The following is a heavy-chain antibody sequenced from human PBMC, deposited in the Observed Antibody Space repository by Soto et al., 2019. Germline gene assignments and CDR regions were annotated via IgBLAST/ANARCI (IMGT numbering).Heavy chain of an antibody. Sequence: TSVKVACAASGGTYSSNASGWGRQAPGQGLEWMGWISAYNGKTNYAQKLQGRVTMTTDTSTSTAYMELRSLRSDDTAVYYCARDPPFYDFWSGYWDCNFDYWGQGTLVTVSS. CDR1: GGTYSSNA. J-gene: IGHJ4*02. CDR2: ISAYNGKT. D-gene: IGHD3-3*01. V-gene: IGHV1-18*01. CDR3: ARDPPFYDFWSGYWDCNFDY.